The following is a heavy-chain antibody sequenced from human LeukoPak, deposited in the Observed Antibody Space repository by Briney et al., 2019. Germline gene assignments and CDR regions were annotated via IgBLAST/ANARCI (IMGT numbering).Heavy chain of an antibody. Sequence: SVKVSCKASGGTFSSYAISWVRQAPGQGLERMGRIILILGIANYAQKFQGRVTITADKSTSTAYMELSSLRSEDTAVYYCARWDTAMVRDYWGQGTLVTVSS. J-gene: IGHJ4*02. V-gene: IGHV1-69*04. CDR1: GGTFSSYA. D-gene: IGHD5-18*01. CDR2: IILILGIA. CDR3: ARWDTAMVRDY.